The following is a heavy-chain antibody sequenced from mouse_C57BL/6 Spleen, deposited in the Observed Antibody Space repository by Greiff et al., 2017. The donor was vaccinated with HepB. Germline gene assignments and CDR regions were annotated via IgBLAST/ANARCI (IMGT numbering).Heavy chain of an antibody. CDR1: GYTFTNYW. D-gene: IGHD1-1*01. Sequence: LQESGAELVRPGTSVKMSCKASGYTFTNYWIGWAKQRPGHGLEWIGDIYPGGGYTNYNEKFKGKATLTADKSSSTAYMQFSSLTSEDSAIYYCARGGYYGSSPYFDYWGQGTTLTVSS. CDR3: ARGGYYGSSPYFDY. V-gene: IGHV1-63*01. CDR2: IYPGGGYT. J-gene: IGHJ2*01.